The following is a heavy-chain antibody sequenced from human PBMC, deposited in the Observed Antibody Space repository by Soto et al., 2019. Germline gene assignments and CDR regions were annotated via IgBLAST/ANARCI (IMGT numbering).Heavy chain of an antibody. CDR3: ARSAASRSTNCSSTSCYAPAKVDYYYYYMDV. Sequence: SETLSLTCTVSGGSISSGGYYWSWIRQHPGKGLEWIGYIYYSGSTYYNPSLKSRVTIPVDTSKNQFSLKLSSVTAADTAVYYCARSAASRSTNCSSTSCYAPAKVDYYYYYMDVWGKGTTVTVSS. CDR1: GGSISSGGYY. V-gene: IGHV4-31*03. J-gene: IGHJ6*03. D-gene: IGHD2-2*01. CDR2: IYYSGST.